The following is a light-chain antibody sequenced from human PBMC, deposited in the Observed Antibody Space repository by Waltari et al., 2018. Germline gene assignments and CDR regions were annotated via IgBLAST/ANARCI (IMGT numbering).Light chain of an antibody. Sequence: QSVLTQPPSVSGAPGQRVTISCSGSTSNIGAPYDVHWYQQHPGTAPKLLIFAIVRRPAGVPDRFSGSKSGTSASLAITWLQSEDEADYYCQSYDRRLEVIFGGGTKLAVL. J-gene: IGLJ2*01. CDR2: AIV. V-gene: IGLV1-40*01. CDR3: QSYDRRLEVI. CDR1: TSNIGAPYD.